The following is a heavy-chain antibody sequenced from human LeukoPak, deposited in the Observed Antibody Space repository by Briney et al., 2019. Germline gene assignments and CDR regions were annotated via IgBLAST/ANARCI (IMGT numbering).Heavy chain of an antibody. CDR1: GGTFSSYA. CDR2: IIPIFGTA. Sequence: SVKVSCKASGGTFSSYAISWVRQAPGQGLEWMGGIIPIFGTANYAQKFQGRVTITTDESTSTAYMELSSLRSDDTAVYYCAREDLSSYSMDYWGQGTLVTVSS. J-gene: IGHJ4*02. V-gene: IGHV1-69*05. CDR3: AREDLSSYSMDY. D-gene: IGHD4-11*01.